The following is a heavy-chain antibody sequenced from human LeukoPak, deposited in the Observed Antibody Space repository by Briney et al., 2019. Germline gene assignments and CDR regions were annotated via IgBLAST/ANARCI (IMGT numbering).Heavy chain of an antibody. D-gene: IGHD2-2*01. CDR1: GGSISSGDYY. Sequence: SQTLSLTCTVSGGSISSGDYYWSWIRQPPGKGLEWIGYIYCSGSTYYNPSLKSRVTISVDTSKNQFSLKLSSVTAADTAVYYCASYVRAGVPAANFDYWGQGTLVTVSS. CDR3: ASYVRAGVPAANFDY. J-gene: IGHJ4*02. CDR2: IYCSGST. V-gene: IGHV4-30-4*01.